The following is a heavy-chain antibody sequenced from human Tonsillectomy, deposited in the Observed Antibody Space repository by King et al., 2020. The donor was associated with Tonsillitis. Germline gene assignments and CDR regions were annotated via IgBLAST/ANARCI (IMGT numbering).Heavy chain of an antibody. CDR1: GFISSVYW. D-gene: IGHD2-21*02. CDR2: IKHDGSEK. CDR3: VRLEVVTATYWYFDL. J-gene: IGHJ2*01. Sequence: VQLVESGGGLVQPGGSLRLSCAASGFISSVYWMGWVRQAPGEGLEWVANIKHDGSEKYYVDSVKGRFTISRDNAKNSLYLEMNTLGAEDTAVYYCVRLEVVTATYWYFDLWGRGALVTVPS. V-gene: IGHV3-7*01.